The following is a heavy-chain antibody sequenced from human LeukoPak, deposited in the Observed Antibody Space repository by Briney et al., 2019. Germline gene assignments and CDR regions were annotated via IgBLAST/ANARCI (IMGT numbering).Heavy chain of an antibody. V-gene: IGHV3-21*01. CDR1: GFTFSSYE. Sequence: KPGGSLRLSCAASGFTFSSYEMNWVRQAPGKGLEWVSSISSSSSYIYYADSVKGRFTISRDNAKNSLYLQMNSLRAEDTAVYYCASGYYDILIPPRYWGQGTLVTVSS. J-gene: IGHJ4*02. D-gene: IGHD3-9*01. CDR3: ASGYYDILIPPRY. CDR2: ISSSSSYI.